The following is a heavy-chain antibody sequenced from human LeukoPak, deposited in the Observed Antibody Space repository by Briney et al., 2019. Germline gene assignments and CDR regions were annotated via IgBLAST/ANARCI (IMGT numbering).Heavy chain of an antibody. CDR1: GGSFSGYY. D-gene: IGHD4-23*01. V-gene: IGHV4-34*01. CDR3: GYGGNAFDI. J-gene: IGHJ3*02. Sequence: PSETLSLTCGVYGGSFSGYYWSWIRQPPGKGLEWIGEINHSGSTNYNPSLKSRVTISVDTSKNQFSLKLSSVTAADTAVYYCGYGGNAFDIWGQGTMVTVSS. CDR2: INHSGST.